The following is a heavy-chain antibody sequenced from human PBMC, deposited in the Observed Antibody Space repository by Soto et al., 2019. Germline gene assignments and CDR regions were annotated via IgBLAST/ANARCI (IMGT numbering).Heavy chain of an antibody. CDR1: GGSISSSSYY. CDR2: IYYSGST. V-gene: IGHV4-39*01. Sequence: SETLSLTCTVSGGSISSSSYYWGWIRQPPGQGLEWIGSIYYSGSTYYNPSLKSRVTISVDTSKNQFSLKLSSVTAADTAVYYCARRVGYCSSTSCYTRYYRMDVWGQGTTVTVSS. D-gene: IGHD2-2*02. J-gene: IGHJ6*02. CDR3: ARRVGYCSSTSCYTRYYRMDV.